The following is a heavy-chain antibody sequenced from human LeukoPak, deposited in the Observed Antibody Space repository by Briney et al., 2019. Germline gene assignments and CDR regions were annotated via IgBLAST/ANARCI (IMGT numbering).Heavy chain of an antibody. CDR1: GASMSSHY. D-gene: IGHD6-6*01. V-gene: IGHV4-59*11. Sequence: PSETLSLTCTVSGASMSSHYWTWIRQDPGTGLEWIGNIYYTGTTSYNPALESRVTISLDTSNNQFSLKLTSVTVADTAVYYCAKEGGPARPGLDSWGQGTLVTVSS. J-gene: IGHJ4*02. CDR3: AKEGGPARPGLDS. CDR2: IYYTGTT.